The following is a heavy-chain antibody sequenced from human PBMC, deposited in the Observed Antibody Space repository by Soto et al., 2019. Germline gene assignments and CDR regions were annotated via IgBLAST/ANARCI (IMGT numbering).Heavy chain of an antibody. CDR1: GFSFSNYE. D-gene: IGHD3-10*01. J-gene: IGHJ4*02. CDR3: AKGFPNYYGSGSYYTPFDY. V-gene: IGHV3-48*03. Sequence: EVQLVESGGGLVQPGGSLRLSCAASGFSFSNYEMNWVRQAPGKGLEWVSYIGDSGSATYYADSVRGRFTVSRDNAKNSLYLQMTSLRAEDTAVYYCAKGFPNYYGSGSYYTPFDYWGQGTLVTVSS. CDR2: IGDSGSAT.